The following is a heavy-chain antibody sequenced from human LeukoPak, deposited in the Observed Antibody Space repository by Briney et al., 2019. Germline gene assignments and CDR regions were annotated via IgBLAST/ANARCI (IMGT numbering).Heavy chain of an antibody. V-gene: IGHV3-30*01. CDR3: ARARRGVLGY. D-gene: IGHD3-10*01. J-gene: IGHJ4*02. CDR1: GFTFGHYA. CDR2: ISFDGTHK. Sequence: GGSLRLSCAASGFTFGHYALHWVRQAPGKGLEWVAVISFDGTHKDYADSVRGRFTISRDHSENTLYVEMNSLRAEDTAVYYGARARRGVLGYWGQGTLVTVSS.